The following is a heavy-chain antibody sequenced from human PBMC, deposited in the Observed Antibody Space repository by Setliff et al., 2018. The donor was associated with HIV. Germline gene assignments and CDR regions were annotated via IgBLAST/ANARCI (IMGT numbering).Heavy chain of an antibody. Sequence: SETLSLTCSVSGDSISSGSYYWSWVRLPAGKGLEWIGQIHTTGSTNYNPSLESRLTISIDTSKNQFSLKLNSVTAADTAVYYCARHRGSYLDPLDVWGRGTMVTVSS. CDR1: GDSISSGSYY. CDR2: IHTTGST. J-gene: IGHJ3*01. D-gene: IGHD1-26*01. V-gene: IGHV4-61*09. CDR3: ARHRGSYLDPLDV.